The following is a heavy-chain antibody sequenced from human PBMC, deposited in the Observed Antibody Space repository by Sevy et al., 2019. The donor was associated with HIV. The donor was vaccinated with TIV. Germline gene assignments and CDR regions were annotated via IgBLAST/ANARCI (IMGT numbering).Heavy chain of an antibody. D-gene: IGHD1-26*01. CDR2: IYYSGST. V-gene: IGHV4-59*01. CDR1: GGSISSYY. CDR3: ARGRQHSGSYSDTYYYDYMDV. Sequence: SETLSLTCTVSGGSISSYYWSWIRQPPGKGLEWIGYIYYSGSTNYNPSLKSRVTISVDKSKNQFSLKLNSVTAADTAVYYCARGRQHSGSYSDTYYYDYMDVWGKGTTVTVSS. J-gene: IGHJ6*03.